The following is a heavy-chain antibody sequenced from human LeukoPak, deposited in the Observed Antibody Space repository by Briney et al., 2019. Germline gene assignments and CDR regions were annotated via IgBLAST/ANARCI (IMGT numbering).Heavy chain of an antibody. J-gene: IGHJ1*01. D-gene: IGHD1-26*01. CDR3: ARVLSGSYFQH. CDR2: IYTSGST. V-gene: IGHV4-61*02. CDR1: GGPISSGSYY. Sequence: SQTLSLTCTVSGGPISSGSYYWSWIRQPAGKGLEWIGRIYTSGSTNYNPSLRSRVIISVDTSKNQFSLKLSSVTAADTAVYYCARVLSGSYFQHWGQGTLVTVSS.